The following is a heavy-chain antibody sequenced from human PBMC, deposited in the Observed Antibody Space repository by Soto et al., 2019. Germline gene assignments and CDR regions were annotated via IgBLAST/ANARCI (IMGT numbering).Heavy chain of an antibody. Sequence: EVQLVESGGGLVKPGGSLRLSCAASGFTFSSYSMNWVRQAPGKGLEWVSSISSSSSYIYYADSVKGRFTISRDNAKNSLYLQMNSRRAEDTAVYYCARDHDSSGRDYWGQGTLVTVSS. CDR1: GFTFSSYS. CDR2: ISSSSSYI. V-gene: IGHV3-21*01. D-gene: IGHD3-22*01. J-gene: IGHJ4*02. CDR3: ARDHDSSGRDY.